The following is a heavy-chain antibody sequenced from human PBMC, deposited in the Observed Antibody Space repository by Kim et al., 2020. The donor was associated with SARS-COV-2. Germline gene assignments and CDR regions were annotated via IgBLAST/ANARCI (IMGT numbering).Heavy chain of an antibody. CDR2: VYPSGMT. D-gene: IGHD2-8*02. CDR3: ARHAIILLVGAAIHYY. Sequence: SETLSLTRTVSGGSITSSGYYWGCIRQPPGKGLEWVGSVYPSGMTYYNPTIKSTVTMSVDTSKNQFSLNLRSVTAADTAVYFCARHAIILLVGAAIHYY. V-gene: IGHV4-39*01. J-gene: IGHJ6*01. CDR1: GGSITSSGYY.